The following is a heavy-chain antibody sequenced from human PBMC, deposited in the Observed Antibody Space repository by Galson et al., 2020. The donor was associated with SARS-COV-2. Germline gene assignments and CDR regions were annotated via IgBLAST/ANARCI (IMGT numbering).Heavy chain of an antibody. D-gene: IGHD6-13*01. CDR2: ISASGGRT. V-gene: IGHV3-23*01. J-gene: IGHJ5*02. Sequence: GESLKISCGASRFTFSSYAMSWVRQAPGKGLEWVSSISASGGRTYHADSVKGRFTISRDNSKNTLYLQMNSLRPEDTAVYYCARDRAYSSRWHWFYPWGQGTLVTVSS. CDR3: ARDRAYSSRWHWFYP. CDR1: RFTFSSYA.